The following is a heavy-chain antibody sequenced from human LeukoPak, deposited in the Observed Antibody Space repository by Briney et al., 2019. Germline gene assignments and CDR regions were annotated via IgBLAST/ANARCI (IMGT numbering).Heavy chain of an antibody. CDR1: GFRFDDYA. Sequence: GGSLRLSCAASGFRFDDYAIHWVRQAPGKGLEWVSGISWNSGSIGYADSVKGRFTISRDNAKNSLYLQMNSLRAEDTALYYCAKAQDWNDESPFDYWGQGTLVTVSS. CDR2: ISWNSGSI. CDR3: AKAQDWNDESPFDY. V-gene: IGHV3-9*01. J-gene: IGHJ4*02. D-gene: IGHD1-1*01.